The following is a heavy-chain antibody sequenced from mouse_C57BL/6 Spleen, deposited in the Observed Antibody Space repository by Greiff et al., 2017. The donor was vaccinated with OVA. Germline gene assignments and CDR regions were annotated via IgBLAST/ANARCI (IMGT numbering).Heavy chain of an antibody. CDR3: ARGGDYYGSSIPYYYAMDY. CDR1: GYTFTDYY. J-gene: IGHJ4*01. D-gene: IGHD1-1*01. V-gene: IGHV1-19*01. CDR2: INPYNGGT. Sequence: EVQLQQSGPVLVKPGASVKMSCKASGYTFTDYYMNWVKQSHGKSLEWIGVINPYNGGTSYNQKFKGKATLTVDKSSSTAYMELNSLTSEDSAVYYCARGGDYYGSSIPYYYAMDYWGQGTSVTVSS.